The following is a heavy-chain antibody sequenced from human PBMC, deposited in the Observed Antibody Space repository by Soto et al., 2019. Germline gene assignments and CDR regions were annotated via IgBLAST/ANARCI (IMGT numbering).Heavy chain of an antibody. CDR3: TTDLLRCYVMAV. V-gene: IGHV3-15*07. Sequence: EVPLVESGGGLIKPGGSLRLSCAASAFSLSNVWMNWVRQAPGKGLEWVGRIKSKTDGGTTDVAAPVKGRFTISRDDLKNTLYVQMSSLKTEDTAVYYCTTDLLRCYVMAVWGQGTTVTVSS. CDR1: AFSLSNVW. D-gene: IGHD2-2*01. CDR2: IKSKTDGGTT. J-gene: IGHJ6*02.